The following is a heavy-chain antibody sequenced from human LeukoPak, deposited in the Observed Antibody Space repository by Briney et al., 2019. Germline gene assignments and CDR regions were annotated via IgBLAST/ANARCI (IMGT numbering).Heavy chain of an antibody. J-gene: IGHJ4*02. D-gene: IGHD3-10*01. CDR3: AKALGGSGSYYNAN. CDR1: GFTFSGYA. V-gene: IGHV3-23*01. CDR2: ISAGGGVP. Sequence: GGSLRLSCAASGFTFSGYAMSWVRQAPGKGLEWVSSISAGGGVPYYADSVKGRFTTSRDNSKDTLYLQMNNLRPEDTAVYYCAKALGGSGSYYNANWGQGTLVTVSS.